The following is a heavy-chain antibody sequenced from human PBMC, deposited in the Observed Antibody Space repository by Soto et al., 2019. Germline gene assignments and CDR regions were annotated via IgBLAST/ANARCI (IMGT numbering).Heavy chain of an antibody. D-gene: IGHD3-22*01. Sequence: GSLRLSCAASGFTFSSYAMSWVRQAPGKGLEWVSAISGSGDSTYYADSVKGRFTISRDNSKNTLYLQVNSLRAEDTAVYYCARSYYDSSASYASYGMDVWGQGTTVTVSS. CDR2: ISGSGDST. J-gene: IGHJ6*02. CDR1: GFTFSSYA. V-gene: IGHV3-23*01. CDR3: ARSYYDSSASYASYGMDV.